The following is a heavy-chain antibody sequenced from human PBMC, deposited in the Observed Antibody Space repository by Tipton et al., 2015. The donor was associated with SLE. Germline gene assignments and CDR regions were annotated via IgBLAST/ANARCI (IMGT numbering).Heavy chain of an antibody. CDR3: AKKAAHFDWLSLPHYFDY. J-gene: IGHJ4*02. Sequence: SLRPSCAASGFTFSLYAMSWVRQTPGKGLEWVSAISASGSNTYFADSVKGRCTISRDNHKNTLFLQMNSLTADDTAVYYCAKKAAHFDWLSLPHYFDYWGRGTLVTVSS. CDR2: ISASGSNT. D-gene: IGHD3-9*01. CDR1: GFTFSLYA. V-gene: IGHV3-23*01.